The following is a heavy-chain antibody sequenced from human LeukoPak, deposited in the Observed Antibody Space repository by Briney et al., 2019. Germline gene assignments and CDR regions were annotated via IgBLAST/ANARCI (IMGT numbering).Heavy chain of an antibody. CDR1: GGSFSGYY. J-gene: IGHJ4*02. V-gene: IGHV4-34*01. Sequence: SETLSLTCAVYGGSFSGYYWSWIRQPPGKGLEWIGEINHSGSTNYNPSLKSRVTISVDTSKNQFSLKLSSVTAADTAVYYCARALAAAGPEGFDYWGQGTLVTVSS. CDR2: INHSGST. CDR3: ARALAAAGPEGFDY. D-gene: IGHD6-13*01.